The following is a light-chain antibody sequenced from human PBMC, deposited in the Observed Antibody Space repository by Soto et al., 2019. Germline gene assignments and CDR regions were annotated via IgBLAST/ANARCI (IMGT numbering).Light chain of an antibody. V-gene: IGLV2-18*02. CDR1: GSDVGTFNR. J-gene: IGLJ1*01. CDR3: SSYTSSSTYV. CDR2: DVS. Sequence: QSVLTQPPSVSGSPGRSVAISCTGTGSDVGTFNRVSWYQQSPGTAPKLMIYDVSDRPSGVPDRFSGSKSGNTASLTISGLQAEDEADYYCSSYTSSSTYVFGTGTKVTVL.